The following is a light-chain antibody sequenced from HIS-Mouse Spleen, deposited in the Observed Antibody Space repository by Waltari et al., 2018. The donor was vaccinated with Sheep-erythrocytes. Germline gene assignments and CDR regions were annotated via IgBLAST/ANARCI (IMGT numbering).Light chain of an antibody. CDR2: QDT. V-gene: IGLV3-1*01. CDR1: KLGDRA. CDR3: QAWDSSIVV. J-gene: IGLJ2*01. Sequence: SSELTQPPVVSVPQGRKGGVTGPGVKLGDRAAFWDQQKPGQSPVLVIYQDTKRPSGIPERFSGSNSGNTATLTNRGIQAMDEADYYCQAWDSSIVVFGGGTKLTVL.